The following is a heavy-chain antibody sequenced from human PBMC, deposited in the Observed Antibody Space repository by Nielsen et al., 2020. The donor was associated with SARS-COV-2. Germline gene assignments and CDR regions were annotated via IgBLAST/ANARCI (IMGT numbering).Heavy chain of an antibody. Sequence: GGSLRLSCAASGFTFSSYDMHWVRQATGKGLEWVSAIGTAGDTYYPGSVKGRFTISRENAKNSLYLQMNSLRAGDTAVYYCARAQGGTTGLDIWGQGTMVTVSS. J-gene: IGHJ3*02. D-gene: IGHD1-26*01. CDR2: IGTAGDT. V-gene: IGHV3-13*04. CDR3: ARAQGGTTGLDI. CDR1: GFTFSSYD.